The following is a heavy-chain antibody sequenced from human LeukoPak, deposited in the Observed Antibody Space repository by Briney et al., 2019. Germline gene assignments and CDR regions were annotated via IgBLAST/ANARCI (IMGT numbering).Heavy chain of an antibody. CDR2: IFSNDEK. D-gene: IGHD3-3*01. CDR1: GFSLSTSGVG. CDR3: ARLHYDFWSGYYYYFGMDV. V-gene: IGHV2-26*01. Sequence: ESGPTLVNPTQTPTLTCTFSGFSLSTSGVGVSWIRQPPGKALEWLAHIFSNDEKSYSTSLRSRLTISKDTSKSQVVLTMANMDPVDTATYYCARLHYDFWSGYYYYFGMDVWGQGTTVTVSS. J-gene: IGHJ6*02.